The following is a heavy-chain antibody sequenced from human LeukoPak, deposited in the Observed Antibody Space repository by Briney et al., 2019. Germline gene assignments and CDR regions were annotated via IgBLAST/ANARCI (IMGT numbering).Heavy chain of an antibody. V-gene: IGHV4-59*08. CDR3: ASHMCLGYTYFYPNFDY. D-gene: IGHD1-1*01. CDR2: IYYSGST. J-gene: IGHJ4*01. CDR1: GGSISSYY. Sequence: SETLSLTCNVSGGSISSYYWSGLRQPPGKGLEWIGYIYYSGSTNYNPSLKSRVTISVDTSKNQFSLKLSSVTASDTAVYYCASHMCLGYTYFYPNFDYWGQGTLVTVSS.